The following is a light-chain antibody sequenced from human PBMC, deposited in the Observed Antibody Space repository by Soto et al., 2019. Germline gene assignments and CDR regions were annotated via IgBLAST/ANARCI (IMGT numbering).Light chain of an antibody. CDR1: QSVKVY. V-gene: IGKV3-11*01. J-gene: IGKJ5*01. Sequence: EIVLTQSPATLSLSPGDRASLSCRTSQSVKVYLAWYQQKPGQAPRLLIYDASTRAPGIPARFSGSGSGTDFILTISSLEPEDFAVYYCQQRTNWPGITFGQGTRLEIK. CDR3: QQRTNWPGIT. CDR2: DAS.